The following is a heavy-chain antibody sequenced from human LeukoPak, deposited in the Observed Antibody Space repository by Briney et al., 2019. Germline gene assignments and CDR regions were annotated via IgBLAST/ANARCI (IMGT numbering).Heavy chain of an antibody. D-gene: IGHD3-22*01. J-gene: IGHJ4*02. CDR2: IHPNDGGT. CDR1: GYTFTHYY. V-gene: IGHV1-46*01. CDR3: ARSSMIVVVIRDIFDY. Sequence: ASVKVSCKASGYTFTHYYMHWVRQAPGQGLEWMGIIHPNDGGTTYAQKFQGRVTMTRDTSTSTVYMELSSLRSEDTAVYYCARSSMIVVVIRDIFDYWGQGTLVTVSS.